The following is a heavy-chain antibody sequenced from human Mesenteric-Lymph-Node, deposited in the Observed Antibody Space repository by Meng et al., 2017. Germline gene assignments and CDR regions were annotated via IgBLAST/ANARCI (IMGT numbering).Heavy chain of an antibody. CDR2: IIPIFGTA. V-gene: IGHV1-69*06. J-gene: IGHJ5*02. CDR3: ARGEPEPGIGDSEVNWFDP. CDR1: GGTFSSYT. D-gene: IGHD1-14*01. Sequence: SVKVSCKASGGTFSSYTISWVRQAPGQGLEWMGGIIPIFGTANYAQKFQGRVTITADKSTSTAYMELSSLRSEDTAVYYCARGEPEPGIGDSEVNWFDPWGQGTLVTVSS.